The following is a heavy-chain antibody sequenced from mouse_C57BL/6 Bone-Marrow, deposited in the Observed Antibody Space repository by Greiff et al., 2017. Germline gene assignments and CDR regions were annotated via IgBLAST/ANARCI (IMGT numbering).Heavy chain of an antibody. J-gene: IGHJ1*03. CDR3: ARSCYGWYCGV. CDR1: GYTFTSYW. CDR2: IYPGSGST. Sequence: QVQLQQPGAELVKPGASVKMSCKASGYTFTSYWITWVKQRPGQGLEWIGDIYPGSGSTNYNAKFKSKATLTVDTSSSTASMQLSILTTEVSAVYTAARSCYGWYCGVGGTGTLVTVSS. D-gene: IGHD2-12*01. V-gene: IGHV1-55*01.